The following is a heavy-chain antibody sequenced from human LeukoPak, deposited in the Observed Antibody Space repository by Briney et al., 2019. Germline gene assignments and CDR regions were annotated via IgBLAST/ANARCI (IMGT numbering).Heavy chain of an antibody. Sequence: GGSLRLSCAASGFTVRNNYMSWVRQAPGKGLEWVSFIYADGATHYADSVKGRLTISRDISKNTLFLQMDSLRVEDTAVYYCARGRGEMATPFRPFDYWGQGTLVTVSS. CDR2: IYADGAT. V-gene: IGHV3-53*01. CDR3: ARGRGEMATPFRPFDY. J-gene: IGHJ4*02. CDR1: GFTVRNNY. D-gene: IGHD5-24*01.